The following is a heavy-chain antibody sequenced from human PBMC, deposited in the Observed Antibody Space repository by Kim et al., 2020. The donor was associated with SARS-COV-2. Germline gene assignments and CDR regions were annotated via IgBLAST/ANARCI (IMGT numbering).Heavy chain of an antibody. CDR3: ARVRYRYGSGSYRSFDY. CDR2: IWYDGSNK. D-gene: IGHD3-10*01. Sequence: GGSLRLSCAASGFTFSSYGMHWVRQAPGKGLEWVADIWYDGSNKYYADSVKGRFTISRDNSKNTLYLQMNSLRAEDTAVYYCARVRYRYGSGSYRSFDYWGQGTLVTVSS. CDR1: GFTFSSYG. J-gene: IGHJ4*02. V-gene: IGHV3-33*01.